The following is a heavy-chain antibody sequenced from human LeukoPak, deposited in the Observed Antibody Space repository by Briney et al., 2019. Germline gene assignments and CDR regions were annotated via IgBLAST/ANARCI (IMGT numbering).Heavy chain of an antibody. CDR2: ISSSSSYI. Sequence: GGSLRLSCAASGFTFSSYSMNWVRQAPGKGLEWVSSISSSSSYIYYADSVKGRFTISRDDARTSLFLQMNSLRAEDTGVYYCGRGDGYLVDHWGQGTLVTVST. CDR1: GFTFSSYS. J-gene: IGHJ5*02. D-gene: IGHD5-24*01. CDR3: GRGDGYLVDH. V-gene: IGHV3-21*01.